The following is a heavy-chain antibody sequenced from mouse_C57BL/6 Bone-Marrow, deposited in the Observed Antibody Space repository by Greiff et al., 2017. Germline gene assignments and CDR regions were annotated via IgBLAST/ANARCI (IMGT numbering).Heavy chain of an antibody. V-gene: IGHV1-55*01. CDR3: ARNFYYYGSSYYAMDY. CDR1: GYTFTSYW. D-gene: IGHD1-1*01. CDR2: IYPGRGST. Sequence: QVQLQQPGAELVKPGASVKMSCKASGYTFTSYWITWVKQRPGQGLAWIGDIYPGRGSTNYNEKFKSKATLTVDTSSSTAYMQISSLTSEDSAVYYWARNFYYYGSSYYAMDYWGQGTSVTVSS. J-gene: IGHJ4*01.